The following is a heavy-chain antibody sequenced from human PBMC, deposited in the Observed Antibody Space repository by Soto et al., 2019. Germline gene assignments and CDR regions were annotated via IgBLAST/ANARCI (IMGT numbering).Heavy chain of an antibody. J-gene: IGHJ4*02. CDR1: GYTFTSYC. V-gene: IGHV1-18*04. CDR3: AVVITRAYFDY. CDR2: ISAYNGNT. Sequence: ASVKVSCKASGYTFTSYCISWVRQAPGQGLEWMGWISAYNGNTNYAQKPQGRVTMTTDTSTSTAYMELRSLRSDDTAVYYCAVVITRAYFDYWGQGTLVTVSS. D-gene: IGHD3-22*01.